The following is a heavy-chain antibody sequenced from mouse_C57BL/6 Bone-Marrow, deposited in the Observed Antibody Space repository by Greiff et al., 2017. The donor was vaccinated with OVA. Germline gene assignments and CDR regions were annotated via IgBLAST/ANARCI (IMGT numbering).Heavy chain of an antibody. V-gene: IGHV1-69*01. CDR2: IDPSDSYT. CDR3: ASSGSKISFAY. D-gene: IGHD3-2*02. J-gene: IGHJ3*01. CDR1: GYTFTSYW. Sequence: QRQPPCSQLVIPGSSVKLSCKASGYTFTSYWMHWVKQRPEQGLEWIGEIDPSDSYTNYTPKFKGKSTLTVDTSSSTAYMQLSSLTSEDSAVYCCASSGSKISFAYWGQGTLVTVSA.